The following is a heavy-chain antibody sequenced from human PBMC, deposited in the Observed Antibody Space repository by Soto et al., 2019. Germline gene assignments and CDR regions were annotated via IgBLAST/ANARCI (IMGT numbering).Heavy chain of an antibody. V-gene: IGHV3-30*18. J-gene: IGHJ4*02. D-gene: IGHD2-2*01. CDR3: AKDPVVPAAMLDY. CDR2: ISYDGSNK. Sequence: GGSLRLSCAASGFTFSSYGMHWVRQAPGKGLEWVAVISYDGSNKYYADSVKGRFTISRDNSKNTLYLQMNSLRAEDTAVYYSAKDPVVPAAMLDYWGQGTLVTVSS. CDR1: GFTFSSYG.